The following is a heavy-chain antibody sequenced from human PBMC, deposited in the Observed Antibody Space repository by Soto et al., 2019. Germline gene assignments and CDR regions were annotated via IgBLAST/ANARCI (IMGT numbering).Heavy chain of an antibody. D-gene: IGHD2-15*01. CDR1: GYTFTTYG. J-gene: IGHJ5*02. Sequence: GASVKVSCKASGYTFTTYGISWVRQAPGEGLEWMGWIRADNGSTNFGQRFQDRVTMTTDTSTTTAYMELKSLRSEDAAVYYCARGRIYCSGATCYSQNWFDPWGQGTLVTVSS. CDR3: ARGRIYCSGATCYSQNWFDP. CDR2: IRADNGST. V-gene: IGHV1-18*01.